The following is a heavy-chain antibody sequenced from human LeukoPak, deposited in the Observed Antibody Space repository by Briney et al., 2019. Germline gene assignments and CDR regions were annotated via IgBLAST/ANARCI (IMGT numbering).Heavy chain of an antibody. CDR3: AKALRYSSSSGSNY. D-gene: IGHD6-6*01. Sequence: PGGSLRLSCAASGFSFSTYAMSWVRQAPGKGLEWASTIYYSGGNTYSADSVKGRFTISRDNSKNTLYLQMNSLRAEDTAVYYCAKALRYSSSSGSNYWGQGTLVTVSS. J-gene: IGHJ4*02. V-gene: IGHV3-23*01. CDR2: IYYSGGNT. CDR1: GFSFSTYA.